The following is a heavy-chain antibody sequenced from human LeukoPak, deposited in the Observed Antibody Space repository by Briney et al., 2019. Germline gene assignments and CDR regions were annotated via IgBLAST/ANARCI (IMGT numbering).Heavy chain of an antibody. V-gene: IGHV1-69*06. Sequence: GSSVTVSFKASGGTFSSYAISWVRQAPGQGLEWMGGIIPIFGTANYAQKFQGRVTITADKSTSTAYMELSSLRSEDTAVYYCARGTQDIVVVPAAMGDAFDIWGQGTMVTVSS. D-gene: IGHD2-2*01. CDR3: ARGTQDIVVVPAAMGDAFDI. CDR2: IIPIFGTA. J-gene: IGHJ3*02. CDR1: GGTFSSYA.